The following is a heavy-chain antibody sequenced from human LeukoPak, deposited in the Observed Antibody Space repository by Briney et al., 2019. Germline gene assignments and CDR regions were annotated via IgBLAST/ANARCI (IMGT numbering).Heavy chain of an antibody. CDR2: IIPILGIA. J-gene: IGHJ4*02. CDR3: AKDRGNSGSYYLDY. Sequence: SVKVSCKASGGTFSSYAISWVRQAPGQGLEWMGRIIPILGIANYAQKFQGRVTITADKSTSTAYMELSSLRSEDTAVYYCAKDRGNSGSYYLDYWGQGTLVTVSS. V-gene: IGHV1-69*04. CDR1: GGTFSSYA. D-gene: IGHD1-26*01.